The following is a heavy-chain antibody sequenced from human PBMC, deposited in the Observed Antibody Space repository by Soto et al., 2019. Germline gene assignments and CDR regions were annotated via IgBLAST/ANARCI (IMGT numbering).Heavy chain of an antibody. D-gene: IGHD2-15*01. CDR2: IYYSGST. J-gene: IGHJ6*03. V-gene: IGHV4-39*01. CDR3: ARHLRAAFTPWDYYYYMDV. Sequence: SETLSLTCTVSGGSISSSSYYWGWIRQPPGKGLEWIGSIYYSGSTYYNPSLKSRVTISVDTSKNQFSLKLSSVTAADTAVYYCARHLRAAFTPWDYYYYMDVWGKGTTVTVSS. CDR1: GGSISSSSYY.